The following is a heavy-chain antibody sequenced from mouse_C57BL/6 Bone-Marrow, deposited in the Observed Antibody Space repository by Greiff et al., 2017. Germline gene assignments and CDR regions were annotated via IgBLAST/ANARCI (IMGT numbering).Heavy chain of an antibody. CDR2: IYPTSGRT. V-gene: IGHV1-55*01. Sequence: VQLQQPGAELVKPGASVKMSCKASGYTFTSYWITWVKQRPGQGLEWIGDIYPTSGRTNYNEKFKSKAILTEDTSANTAYMRLSSLTSEDSAVFYCARSGPLGRSFDYWGQGTTLTVSS. D-gene: IGHD4-1*01. J-gene: IGHJ2*01. CDR1: GYTFTSYW. CDR3: ARSGPLGRSFDY.